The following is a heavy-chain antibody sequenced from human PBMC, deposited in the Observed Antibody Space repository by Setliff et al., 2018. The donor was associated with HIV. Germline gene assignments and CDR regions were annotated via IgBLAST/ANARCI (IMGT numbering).Heavy chain of an antibody. J-gene: IGHJ4*02. CDR3: TRRRRAPGSEDLEAY. V-gene: IGHV5-51*01. CDR2: IYPGDYVT. CDR1: GYTFTNYW. Sequence: GESLKISCKASGYTFTNYWIGWVRQMPGKGLEWIGVIYPGDYVTRYGPSFQGQVSISADVSITTAYLQWSSLKASDTAMYYCTRRRRAPGSEDLEAYWGQGTLVTVSS. D-gene: IGHD1-26*01.